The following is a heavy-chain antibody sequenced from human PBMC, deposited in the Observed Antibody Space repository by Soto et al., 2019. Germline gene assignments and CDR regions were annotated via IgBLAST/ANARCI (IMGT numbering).Heavy chain of an antibody. CDR3: AKTTHYCSGSYSPGDY. D-gene: IGHD3-10*01. J-gene: IGHJ4*02. V-gene: IGHV3-30*18. CDR1: GFTFSGYG. CDR2: VSYDGSNK. Sequence: QVQLVESGGGVVQPGRSLRLSCAASGFTFSGYGMHWVRQAPGKGLEWVAVVSYDGSNKYYADSVKGRFTISRDNSKHTLYLQMNSLRPEDTAVYYCAKTTHYCSGSYSPGDYWGQGTLVTVSS.